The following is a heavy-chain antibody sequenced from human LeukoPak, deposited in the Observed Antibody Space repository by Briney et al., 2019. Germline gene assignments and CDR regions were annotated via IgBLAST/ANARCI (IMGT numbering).Heavy chain of an antibody. CDR3: ARGVRSSGWPYCQH. CDR1: GYTFTGYY. V-gene: IGHV1-2*04. Sequence: ASVKLSCKPSGYTFTGYYMHRVRQAPGPGLEGRGGINPHSGGTNYAQKFQRWVTMTRDTSISTAYMELSGLRSDDTAVYYCARGVRSSGWPYCQHWGQGTLVTVSS. CDR2: INPHSGGT. D-gene: IGHD6-19*01. J-gene: IGHJ1*01.